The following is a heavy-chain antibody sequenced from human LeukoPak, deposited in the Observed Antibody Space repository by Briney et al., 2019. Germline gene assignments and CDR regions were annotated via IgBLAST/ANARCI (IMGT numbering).Heavy chain of an antibody. CDR1: GGSISSGGYS. D-gene: IGHD3-16*02. CDR3: ARGIGLSGDFDY. CDR2: IYHSGST. V-gene: IGHV4-30-2*01. J-gene: IGHJ4*02. Sequence: PSQTLSLTCAVSGGSISSGGYSWSWIRQPPGTGLEWIGYIYHSGSTYYNPSLKSRVTISVDRSKNQFSLKLSSVTAADTAVYYCARGIGLSGDFDYRGQGTLVTVSS.